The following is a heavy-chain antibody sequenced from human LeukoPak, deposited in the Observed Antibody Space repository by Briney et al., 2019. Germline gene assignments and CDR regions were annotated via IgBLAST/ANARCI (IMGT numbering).Heavy chain of an antibody. Sequence: SETLSLTCTVSGGSMNSYYWSWIRQSPGKGLEWIGYIYYSGSTNYNPSLKSRVTISVDTSKNQFSLKLSSVTAADTAVYYCARHVWLQPFDYWGQGTLVTVSS. CDR3: ARHVWLQPFDY. D-gene: IGHD3-9*01. CDR2: IYYSGST. J-gene: IGHJ4*02. V-gene: IGHV4-59*08. CDR1: GGSMNSYY.